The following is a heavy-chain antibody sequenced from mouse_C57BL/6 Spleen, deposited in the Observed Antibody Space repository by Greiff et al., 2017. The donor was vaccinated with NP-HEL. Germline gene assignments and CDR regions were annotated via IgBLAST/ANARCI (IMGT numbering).Heavy chain of an antibody. CDR3: AREYYGSIDY. Sequence: DVKLVESGGGLVKPGGSLKLSCAASGFTFSDYGMHWVRQAPEKGLEWVAYISSGSSTIYYADTVKGRFTISRDNAKNTLFLQMTSLRSEDTAMYYCAREYYGSIDYWGQGTTLTVSS. CDR2: ISSGSSTI. V-gene: IGHV5-17*01. D-gene: IGHD1-1*01. CDR1: GFTFSDYG. J-gene: IGHJ2*01.